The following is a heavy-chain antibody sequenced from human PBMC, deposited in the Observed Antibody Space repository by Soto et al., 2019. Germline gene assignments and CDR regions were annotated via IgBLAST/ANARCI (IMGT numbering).Heavy chain of an antibody. J-gene: IGHJ1*01. V-gene: IGHV3-74*01. CDR1: GFTFSSYW. CDR2: IDSVGTNP. Sequence: VGSLRLSCAASGFTFSSYWMHWVRQAPGKGLEWVSRIDSVGTNPFYADSVKGRFTISRDNGKNTMFLQMNSLRAEDTAVYFCSAYPFQHWGQGTRVTVSS. CDR3: SAYPFQH.